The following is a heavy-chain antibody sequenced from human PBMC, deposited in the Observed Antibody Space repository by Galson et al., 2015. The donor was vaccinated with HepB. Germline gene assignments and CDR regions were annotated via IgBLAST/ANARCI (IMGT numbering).Heavy chain of an antibody. CDR2: IIPLFGKA. J-gene: IGHJ4*02. V-gene: IGHV1-69*06. D-gene: IGHD6-19*01. CDR3: ARAGLAVDGVYYFDY. CDR1: GDTFSNYA. Sequence: SVKVSCKASGDTFSNYAINWVRQAPGQGLEWMGGIIPLFGKANYAQKFQGRVTITADKSTSTAYMELSSLRSEDTAVYYCARAGLAVDGVYYFDYWGQGTVVTVSS.